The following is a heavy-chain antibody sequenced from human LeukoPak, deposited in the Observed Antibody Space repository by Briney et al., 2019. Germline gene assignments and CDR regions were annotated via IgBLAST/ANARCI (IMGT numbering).Heavy chain of an antibody. CDR3: AKDGGPYSGSYYPGAAFDI. D-gene: IGHD1-26*01. Sequence: ASVKVSCKASGYTFTSYYMHWVRQAPGQGLEWMGIINPSGGSTSYAQKFQGRVTMTRDTSTSTVYMELSSLRAEDTAVYYCAKDGGPYSGSYYPGAAFDIWGQGTMVTVSS. CDR2: INPSGGST. CDR1: GYTFTSYY. V-gene: IGHV1-46*01. J-gene: IGHJ3*02.